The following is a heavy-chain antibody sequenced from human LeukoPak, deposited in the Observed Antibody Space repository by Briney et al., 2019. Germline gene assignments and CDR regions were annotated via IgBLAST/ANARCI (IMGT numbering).Heavy chain of an antibody. CDR2: IWYDGSNK. J-gene: IGHJ3*02. CDR1: GFTFSSYG. D-gene: IGHD1-26*01. Sequence: PGRSLRLSCAASGFTFSSYGMHWVRQAPGKGLEWVAVIWYDGSNKYYADSVKGRFTISRDNSKNTLYLQMNSLRAEDTAVYYCAREMRGVHGDALDMWGQGTLVIVSS. V-gene: IGHV3-33*01. CDR3: AREMRGVHGDALDM.